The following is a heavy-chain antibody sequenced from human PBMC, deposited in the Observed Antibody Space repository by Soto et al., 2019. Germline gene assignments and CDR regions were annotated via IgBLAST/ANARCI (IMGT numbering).Heavy chain of an antibody. Sequence: ASVKVSCKASGYTFIRYAMHWVLQAPGQRFEWMGWINVGNGNTKYSQKFQGRVTITRDTSASTAYVELSSLTSEDTAVYYCARDRRQVPVLGLYYYDYWGQGTLVTVSS. J-gene: IGHJ4*02. CDR3: ARDRRQVPVLGLYYYDY. D-gene: IGHD3-16*01. V-gene: IGHV1-3*01. CDR2: INVGNGNT. CDR1: GYTFIRYA.